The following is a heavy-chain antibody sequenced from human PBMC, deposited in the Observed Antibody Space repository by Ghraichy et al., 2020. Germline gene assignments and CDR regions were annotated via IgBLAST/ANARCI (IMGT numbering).Heavy chain of an antibody. J-gene: IGHJ6*03. CDR2: INHSGST. CDR3: ASRARGDIAARPGGYYYYMDV. Sequence: SETLSLTCAVYGGSFSGYYWSWIRQPPGKGLEWIGEINHSGSTNYNPSLKSRVTISVDTSKNQFSLKLSSVTAADTAVYYCASRARGDIAARPGGYYYYMDVWGKGTTVTVSS. V-gene: IGHV4-34*01. CDR1: GGSFSGYY. D-gene: IGHD6-6*01.